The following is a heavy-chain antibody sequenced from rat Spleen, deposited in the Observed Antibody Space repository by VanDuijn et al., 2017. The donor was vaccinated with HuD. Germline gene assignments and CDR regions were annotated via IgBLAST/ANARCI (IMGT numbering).Heavy chain of an antibody. V-gene: IGHV5-31*01. J-gene: IGHJ2*01. Sequence: EVQLVESGGGLVQPGRSLKLSCVASGFTFHNYWMTWIRQAPGKGLEWVASITHTDGNTYYPDSVKGRFTISRDNAKNILYLQKTRRRSEDTATYYGARENYPPDSWGQGVMVTVSS. CDR3: ARENYPPDS. CDR1: GFTFHNYW. D-gene: IGHD1-4*01. CDR2: ITHTDGNT.